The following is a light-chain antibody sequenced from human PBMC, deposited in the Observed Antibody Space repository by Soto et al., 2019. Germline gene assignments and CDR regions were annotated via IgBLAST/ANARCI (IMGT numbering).Light chain of an antibody. V-gene: IGKV3-20*01. CDR1: QSVSSSY. J-gene: IGKJ2*01. CDR3: QQYGSSPPWYT. CDR2: GAS. Sequence: EIVLTQSPGTLSLSPGERATLSCRASQSVSSSYLAWYQQKPGQAPRLLIYGASSRATGIADRFSGSGSGTDFTLTISRLEPEDFAVYYCQQYGSSPPWYTFGQGTKLEIK.